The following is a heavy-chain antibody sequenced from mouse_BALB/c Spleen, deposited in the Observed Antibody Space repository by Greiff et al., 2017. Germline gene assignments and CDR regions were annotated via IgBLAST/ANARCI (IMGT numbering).Heavy chain of an antibody. D-gene: IGHD2-4*01. CDR3: ARSDYDGQYDFDY. CDR2: IDPANGNT. V-gene: IGHV14-3*02. Sequence: VQLQQSGAELVKPGASVKLSCTASGFNIKDSYMHWVKQRPEQGLEWIGRIDPANGNTKYDPKFQGKATITADTSSNTAYLQLSSLTSEDTAVYYCARSDYDGQYDFDYWGQGTTLTVSS. CDR1: GFNIKDSY. J-gene: IGHJ2*01.